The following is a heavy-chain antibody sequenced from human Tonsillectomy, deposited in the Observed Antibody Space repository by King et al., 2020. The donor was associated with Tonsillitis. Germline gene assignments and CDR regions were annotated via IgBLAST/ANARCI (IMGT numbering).Heavy chain of an antibody. CDR3: ARRKLVGATFDY. V-gene: IGHV4-39*07. Sequence: QLQESGPGLVKPSETLSLTCTVSGGSISSSSYYWGWIRQPPGKGLEWIGSIYYSGSTYYNPSLKSRVTISVDTSKNQFSLKLSSVTAADTAVYYCARRKLVGATFDYWGQGTLVTVSS. J-gene: IGHJ4*02. CDR1: GGSISSSSYY. CDR2: IYYSGST. D-gene: IGHD1-26*01.